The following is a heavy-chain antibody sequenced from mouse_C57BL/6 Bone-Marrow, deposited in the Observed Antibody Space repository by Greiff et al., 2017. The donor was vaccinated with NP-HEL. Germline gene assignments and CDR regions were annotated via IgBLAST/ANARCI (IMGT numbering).Heavy chain of an antibody. V-gene: IGHV1-50*01. CDR1: GYTFTTYW. CDR2: IDPSDSYT. CDR3: ARKAYYGRSGEFAY. D-gene: IGHD1-1*01. J-gene: IGHJ3*01. Sequence: QVQLQQPGAELVKPGASVKLSCKASGYTFTTYWMQWVKQRPGKGLEWIGEIDPSDSYTNYNQKLKGKATLTVDTSSSPANMQLSSLTSEDSAVYYCARKAYYGRSGEFAYWGQGTLVTVSA.